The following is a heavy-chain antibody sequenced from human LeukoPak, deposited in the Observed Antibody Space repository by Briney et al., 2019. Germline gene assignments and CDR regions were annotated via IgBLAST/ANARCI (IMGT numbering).Heavy chain of an antibody. Sequence: ASVKVSCKASGYTFTSYYMQWVRQAPGQGLEWMGIINPSGGSTTYAQKFQGRVTMTRDTSTSTVYMELSSLRSEDTDIYFCARLDGGEWYYFDYWGQGTLVTVFS. CDR1: GYTFTSYY. CDR2: INPSGGST. D-gene: IGHD2-8*02. CDR3: ARLDGGEWYYFDY. J-gene: IGHJ4*02. V-gene: IGHV1-46*01.